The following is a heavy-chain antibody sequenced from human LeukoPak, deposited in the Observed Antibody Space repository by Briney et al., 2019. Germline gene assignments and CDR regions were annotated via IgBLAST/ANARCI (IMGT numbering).Heavy chain of an antibody. D-gene: IGHD4-17*01. V-gene: IGHV4-39*07. Sequence: SETLSLTCTVSGGSISSSSYYWGWIRQPPGKGLEWIGSIYYSGSTYYNPSLKSRVTISVDTSKNQFSLKLSSVTAADTAVYYCARETPVARDYGDYFDPWGQGTLVTVSS. J-gene: IGHJ5*02. CDR3: ARETPVARDYGDYFDP. CDR2: IYYSGST. CDR1: GGSISSSSYY.